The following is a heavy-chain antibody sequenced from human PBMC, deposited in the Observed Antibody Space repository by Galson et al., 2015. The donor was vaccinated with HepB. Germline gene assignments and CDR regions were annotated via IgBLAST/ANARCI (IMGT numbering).Heavy chain of an antibody. V-gene: IGHV1-69*13. CDR1: GGTFSNYA. D-gene: IGHD3-10*01. J-gene: IGHJ4*02. Sequence: SVKVSCKASGGTFSNYAISWVRQAPGQGLEWMGGIIPLFGTANYAEKFRGRVTITADESTSTAYMTLSSLTSEDTAVYYCARASDPHYYDSGSYYLVDYWGQGTLVTVSS. CDR2: IIPLFGTA. CDR3: ARASDPHYYDSGSYYLVDY.